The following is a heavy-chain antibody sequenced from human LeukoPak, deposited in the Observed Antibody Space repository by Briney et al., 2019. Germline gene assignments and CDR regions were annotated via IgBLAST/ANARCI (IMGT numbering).Heavy chain of an antibody. Sequence: SETLSLTCAVYGGSLSGYYWSWIRQPPGKGLEWIGEINHSGSTNYNPSLKSRVTISLDTSKNQFSLKLSSVTAADRAVYYCARAIGYSYRPLGYWGQGTLVTVSS. CDR2: INHSGST. CDR1: GGSLSGYY. V-gene: IGHV4-34*01. J-gene: IGHJ4*02. CDR3: ARAIGYSYRPLGY. D-gene: IGHD5-18*01.